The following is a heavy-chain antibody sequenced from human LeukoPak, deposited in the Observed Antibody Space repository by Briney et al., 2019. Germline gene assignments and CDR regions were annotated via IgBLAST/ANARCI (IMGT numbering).Heavy chain of an antibody. CDR3: ARARIAAAPLDY. CDR2: INHSGST. J-gene: IGHJ4*02. CDR1: GGSFSGYY. D-gene: IGHD6-13*01. V-gene: IGHV4-34*01. Sequence: SETLSLTCAVYGGSFSGYYWSWIRQPPGKGLEWIGEINHSGSTNYNPSLKSRVTISVDTSKNQFSLKLSSVTAADTAVYYCARARIAAAPLDYWGQGTPVTVSS.